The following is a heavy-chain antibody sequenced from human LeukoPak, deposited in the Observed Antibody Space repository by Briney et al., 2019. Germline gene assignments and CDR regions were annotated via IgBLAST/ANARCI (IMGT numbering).Heavy chain of an antibody. CDR1: GFTFSSYS. D-gene: IGHD4-11*01. Sequence: GGSLRLSCAASGFTFSSYSMNWVRQAPGKGLEWVSSISSSSSYIYYADSVKGRFTISRDNAKNSLYLQTNSLRAEDTAVYYCASPYVVYSNYALDYWGQGTLVTVSS. V-gene: IGHV3-21*01. J-gene: IGHJ4*02. CDR2: ISSSSSYI. CDR3: ASPYVVYSNYALDY.